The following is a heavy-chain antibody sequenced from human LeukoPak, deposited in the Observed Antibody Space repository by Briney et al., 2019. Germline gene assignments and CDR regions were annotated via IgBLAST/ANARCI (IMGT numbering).Heavy chain of an antibody. CDR1: GFTFTGSA. Sequence: PGGSLRLSCAASGFTFTGSAMHWVRQASGKGLEWVGRIRGKAYSYATAYAASVKGRFTISRDDSKNTTYLQMNSLKTGDTAVYYCTRRGYGDYVSYWYFDLWGRGTLVTVSS. CDR3: TRRGYGDYVSYWYFDL. D-gene: IGHD4-17*01. V-gene: IGHV3-73*01. CDR2: IRGKAYSYAT. J-gene: IGHJ2*01.